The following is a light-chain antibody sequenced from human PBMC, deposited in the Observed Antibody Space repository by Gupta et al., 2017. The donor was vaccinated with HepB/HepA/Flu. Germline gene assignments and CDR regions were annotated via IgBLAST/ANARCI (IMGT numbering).Light chain of an antibody. CDR3: QQYNNWPPLT. CDR1: QSVSSN. Sequence: EIVMTQSPATLSVSPGERATLACRASQSVSSNLAWYQQKPGQAPRLLSYGASTRATGIPARFSGSGSGTECTRTSSILQSEDFAVYYCQQYNNWPPLTFGGGTKVEIK. CDR2: GAS. J-gene: IGKJ4*01. V-gene: IGKV3-15*01.